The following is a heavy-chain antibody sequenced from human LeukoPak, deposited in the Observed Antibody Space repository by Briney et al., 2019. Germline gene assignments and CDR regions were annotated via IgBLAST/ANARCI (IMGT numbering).Heavy chain of an antibody. D-gene: IGHD6-19*01. J-gene: IGHJ4*02. CDR3: AKDLLYSSGWHTNFDY. CDR1: GFTFNNYA. CDR2: ISGSGGST. Sequence: PGGSLRLSCAASGFTFNNYAMSWVRQAPGKGLEWVSAISGSGGSTYYADSVKGRFTISRDNSKNTLHLQMNSLRAEDTAVYYCAKDLLYSSGWHTNFDYWGQGTLVTVSS. V-gene: IGHV3-23*01.